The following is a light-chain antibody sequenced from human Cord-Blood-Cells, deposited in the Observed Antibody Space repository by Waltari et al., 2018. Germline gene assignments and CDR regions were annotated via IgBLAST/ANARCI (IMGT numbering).Light chain of an antibody. Sequence: QSALTQPASVSGSPGPSITIPCTGTSSDVGGYNYVSWYQQHPGKAPKLIIYDVSNRPSGVSNRFSGSKSGNTASLTISGLQAEDEADYYCSSYTSSSTLEVFGTGTKVTVL. CDR1: SSDVGGYNY. CDR2: DVS. CDR3: SSYTSSSTLEV. V-gene: IGLV2-14*01. J-gene: IGLJ1*01.